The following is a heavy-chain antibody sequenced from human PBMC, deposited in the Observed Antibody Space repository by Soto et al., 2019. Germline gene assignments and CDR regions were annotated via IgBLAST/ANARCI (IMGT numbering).Heavy chain of an antibody. Sequence: QVQLVQSGAEVKKPGSSVKVSCKASGGTFSSYAISWVRQAPGQGLEWMGGIIPIFGTANYAQKFQGRVTITADESTSTAYMELSSLRSEDTAVYYCARAVGYCISTSCPPSYYYGMDVWGQGTTVTASS. D-gene: IGHD2-2*01. J-gene: IGHJ6*02. V-gene: IGHV1-69*12. CDR1: GGTFSSYA. CDR3: ARAVGYCISTSCPPSYYYGMDV. CDR2: IIPIFGTA.